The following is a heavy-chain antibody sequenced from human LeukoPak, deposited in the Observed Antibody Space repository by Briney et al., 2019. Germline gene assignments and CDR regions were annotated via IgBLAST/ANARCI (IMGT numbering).Heavy chain of an antibody. CDR3: TTCLNGAGQPVAIYYYGMDA. V-gene: IGHV1-24*01. J-gene: IGHJ6*02. D-gene: IGHD2-2*01. CDR1: GYTLTEMS. CDR2: FDPEDGET. Sequence: ASVKVSCKVSGYTLTEMSIHWVRQAPGGALEWMGGFDPEDGETVYAPKFQGRVTMTEDTSADTAYMELSSLRSEDTAVYYCTTCLNGAGQPVAIYYYGMDAWGQGTTVTVSS.